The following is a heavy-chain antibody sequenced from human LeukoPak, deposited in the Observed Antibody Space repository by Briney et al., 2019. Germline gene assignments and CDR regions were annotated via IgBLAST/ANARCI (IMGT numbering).Heavy chain of an antibody. CDR2: IKSKTDGGTT. V-gene: IGHV3-15*05. D-gene: IGHD3-22*01. J-gene: IGHJ6*02. Sequence: GGSLRLSCAASGFTFSSAWMNWVRQAPGKGLEWVGRIKSKTDGGTTDYAPPVKGRFTISRDDSKDTLYLQMNSLRAEDTALYYCAKDIAFPDYYDSSGYNYYYGMDVWGQGTTVTVSS. CDR3: AKDIAFPDYYDSSGYNYYYGMDV. CDR1: GFTFSSAW.